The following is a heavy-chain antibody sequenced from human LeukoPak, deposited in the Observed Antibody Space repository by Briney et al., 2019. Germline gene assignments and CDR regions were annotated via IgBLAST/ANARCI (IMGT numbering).Heavy chain of an antibody. CDR1: GFTFSGYG. D-gene: IGHD3-3*01. Sequence: GRSLRLSCAASGFTFSGYGMHWVRQAPSKGLEWVTGIAYDGSRKHYADSVKGRFTISRDNSRNTMDLQMNSLRVEDTAVYHCTRYDSSRFDPWGQGTLVTVSS. J-gene: IGHJ5*02. CDR3: TRYDSSRFDP. V-gene: IGHV3-30*03. CDR2: IAYDGSRK.